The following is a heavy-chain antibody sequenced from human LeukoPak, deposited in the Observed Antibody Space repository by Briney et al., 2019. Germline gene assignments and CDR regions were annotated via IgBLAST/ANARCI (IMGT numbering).Heavy chain of an antibody. V-gene: IGHV4-34*01. Sequence: PSETLSLTCAVYGGSFSGYYWSWIRQPPGKGLEWIGEINHSGSTNYNPSLKSQVTISVDTSKNQFALKLSSVTAADTAVYYCARGLFDPWGQGTLVTVSS. CDR2: INHSGST. CDR1: GGSFSGYY. J-gene: IGHJ5*02. CDR3: ARGLFDP.